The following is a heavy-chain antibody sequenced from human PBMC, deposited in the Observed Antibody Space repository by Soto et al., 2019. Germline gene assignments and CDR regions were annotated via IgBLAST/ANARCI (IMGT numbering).Heavy chain of an antibody. Sequence: ASVKVSCKASGYTFTSYYVYWVRQAPGQGLEWMGWISAYNGNTNYAQKLQGRVTMTTDTSTSTAYMELRSLRSDDTAVYYCARDLVVVPAAMDYYYYGMDVWGQGTTVTVSS. J-gene: IGHJ6*02. CDR1: GYTFTSYY. V-gene: IGHV1-18*04. CDR3: ARDLVVVPAAMDYYYYGMDV. CDR2: ISAYNGNT. D-gene: IGHD2-2*01.